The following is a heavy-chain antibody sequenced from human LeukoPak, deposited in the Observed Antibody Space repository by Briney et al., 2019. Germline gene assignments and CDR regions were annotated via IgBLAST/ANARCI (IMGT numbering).Heavy chain of an antibody. D-gene: IGHD3-10*01. CDR3: AREYYYTSGSYYNRIDY. CDR1: GYTFTGYY. CDR2: IDPNSGGT. V-gene: IGHV1-2*02. J-gene: IGHJ4*02. Sequence: GASVKVSCKASGYTFTGYYMHWVRQAPGQGLEWMGWIDPNSGGTNYAQKFQGRVTMTRDTSISTAYMALNRLGSDDTALYCCAREYYYTSGSYYNRIDYWGQGILVTVSS.